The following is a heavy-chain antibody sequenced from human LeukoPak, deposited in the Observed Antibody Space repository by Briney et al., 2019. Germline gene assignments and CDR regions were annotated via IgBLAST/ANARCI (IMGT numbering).Heavy chain of an antibody. CDR2: IYYSGST. J-gene: IGHJ6*02. CDR3: ARLSCPRRAPLNYYYYGMDV. V-gene: IGHV4-59*01. D-gene: IGHD2/OR15-2a*01. Sequence: SETLSLTCTVSGGSISSYYWSWIRQPPGKGLEWIGYIYYSGSTNYNPSLKSRVTISVDTSKNQFSLKLSSVTAADTAVYYCARLSCPRRAPLNYYYYGMDVWGQGTTVTVSS. CDR1: GGSISSYY.